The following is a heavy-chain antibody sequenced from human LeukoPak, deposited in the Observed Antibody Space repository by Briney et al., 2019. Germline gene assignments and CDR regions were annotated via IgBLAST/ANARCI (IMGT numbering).Heavy chain of an antibody. CDR3: AREDTAMGLFDY. V-gene: IGHV3-30*03. CDR2: ISDDGNKT. J-gene: IGHJ4*02. D-gene: IGHD5-18*01. CDR1: GFTFSDYA. Sequence: GGSLRLSCAASGFTFSDYAIHWVRQAPGKGLEWVAVISDDGNKTYYADSVKGRFTISRDNSKNTLYLQMNSMRAEDTAVYYCAREDTAMGLFDYWGQGTLVTVSS.